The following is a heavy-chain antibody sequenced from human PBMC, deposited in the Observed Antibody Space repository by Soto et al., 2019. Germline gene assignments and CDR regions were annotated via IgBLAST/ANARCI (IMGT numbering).Heavy chain of an antibody. D-gene: IGHD7-27*01. CDR2: INSDGSNT. J-gene: IGHJ4*02. Sequence: SGGSLRLSCEASGFTFKNYWMHWVRQAPGKGLVWVSRINSDGSNTRYADSVQGRFTISRDNANNTLFLQMNSLKVADTAVYFCARMGLWGKLTDLWGQGTSVTVSS. V-gene: IGHV3-74*01. CDR1: GFTFKNYW. CDR3: ARMGLWGKLTDL.